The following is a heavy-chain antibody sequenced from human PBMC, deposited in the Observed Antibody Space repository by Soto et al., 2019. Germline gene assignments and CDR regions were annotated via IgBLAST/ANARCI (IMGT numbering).Heavy chain of an antibody. CDR2: INAGNGNT. CDR3: ARSDIAAINWFDP. Sequence: GASVKVSCKASGYTFTSYAMHWVRQAPGQRLEWMGWINAGNGNTKYSQKFQGRVTITRDTSASTAYMELSSLRSEDTAVYYCARSDIAAINWFDPWGQGTLVTVSS. J-gene: IGHJ5*02. D-gene: IGHD6-6*01. CDR1: GYTFTSYA. V-gene: IGHV1-3*01.